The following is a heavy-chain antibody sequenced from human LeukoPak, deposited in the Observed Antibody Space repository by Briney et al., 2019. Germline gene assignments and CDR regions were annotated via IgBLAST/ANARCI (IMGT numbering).Heavy chain of an antibody. D-gene: IGHD5-18*01. CDR3: AKEGYSYGFYRRAYYMDV. V-gene: IGHV3-23*01. CDR2: ISGSGGST. J-gene: IGHJ6*03. CDR1: GITFSSYG. Sequence: PGGSLRLSCAASGITFSSYGMSWVRQVPGKGLEWVSAISGSGGSTHYADSVKGRFTISRDSSKNTLYLQMNSLRAEDTAVYYCAKEGYSYGFYRRAYYMDVWGKGTTVTISS.